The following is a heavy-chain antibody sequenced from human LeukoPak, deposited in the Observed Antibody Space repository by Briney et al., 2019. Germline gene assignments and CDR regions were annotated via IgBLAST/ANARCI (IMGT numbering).Heavy chain of an antibody. J-gene: IGHJ4*02. Sequence: SETLSLTCTVSGGSISSYYWSWIRQPAGKGLEWIGRIYTSGSTNYNPSLKSRVTMSVDTSKNQFSLKLSSVTAADTAVYYCARGTHTTSYGGNPPFDYWGQGTLVTVSS. CDR2: IYTSGST. V-gene: IGHV4-4*07. D-gene: IGHD4-23*01. CDR1: GGSISSYY. CDR3: ARGTHTTSYGGNPPFDY.